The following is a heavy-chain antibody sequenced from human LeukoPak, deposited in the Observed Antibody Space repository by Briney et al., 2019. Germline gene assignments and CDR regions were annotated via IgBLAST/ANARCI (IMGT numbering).Heavy chain of an antibody. D-gene: IGHD3-10*01. V-gene: IGHV3-23*01. CDR3: AKEIGHSGFGDY. J-gene: IGHJ4*02. Sequence: HTGGTLRLSCAASGFTFNTYGMSWVRQAPGKGLEWVSGISGSGGATYYADSVKGRFTISRDDPHNTLYLQMNSLRAEDTAVYYCAKEIGHSGFGDYWGQGTLVTVSS. CDR1: GFTFNTYG. CDR2: ISGSGGAT.